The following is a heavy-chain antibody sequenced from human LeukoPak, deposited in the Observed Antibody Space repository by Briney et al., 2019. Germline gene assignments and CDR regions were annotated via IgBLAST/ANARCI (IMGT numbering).Heavy chain of an antibody. J-gene: IGHJ4*02. CDR2: INWNGGST. CDR3: ARDRYYYDSSGYYLDY. Sequence: GGSLRLSCAASGFTFDDYGMSWVRQAPGKGLEWVSGINWNGGSTGYADSVKGRFTISRDNAKNSPYLQMNSLRAEDTAVYYCARDRYYYDSSGYYLDYWGQGTLVTVSS. CDR1: GFTFDDYG. D-gene: IGHD3-22*01. V-gene: IGHV3-20*04.